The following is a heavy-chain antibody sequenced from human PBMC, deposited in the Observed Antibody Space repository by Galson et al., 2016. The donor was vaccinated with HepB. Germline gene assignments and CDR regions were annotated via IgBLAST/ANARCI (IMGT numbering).Heavy chain of an antibody. V-gene: IGHV3-9*01. CDR1: GFTFDTYA. CDR2: ISWNRGSV. J-gene: IGHJ4*02. D-gene: IGHD6-13*01. CDR3: TKDSLIYSSSWYRFHY. Sequence: SLRLSCAASGFTFDTYAMHWVRQAPGKGLEWVSGISWNRGSVGYADSVKGRFTMSRDNAKKSLYLQMNSLRPEDTALYYRTKDSLIYSSSWYRFHYWGQGTLVTVSS.